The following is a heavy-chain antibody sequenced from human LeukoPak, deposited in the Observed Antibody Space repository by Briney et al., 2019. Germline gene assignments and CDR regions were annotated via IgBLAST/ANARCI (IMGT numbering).Heavy chain of an antibody. D-gene: IGHD6-13*01. CDR1: GGSISSYY. Sequence: SETLSLTCTVSGGSISSYYWGWIRQPPGKGLEWIGSIYYSGSTYYNPSLKSRVTISVDTSKNQFSLRLSSVTAPDTAVYYCVRHRSPHAGSSSWYDYWGQGTLVTVSS. V-gene: IGHV4-39*01. J-gene: IGHJ4*02. CDR2: IYYSGST. CDR3: VRHRSPHAGSSSWYDY.